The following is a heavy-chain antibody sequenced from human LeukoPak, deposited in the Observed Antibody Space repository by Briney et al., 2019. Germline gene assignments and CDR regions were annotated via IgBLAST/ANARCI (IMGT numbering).Heavy chain of an antibody. D-gene: IGHD2-2*01. CDR1: GGATSSGSHF. Sequence: SETLSLTCTVSGGATSSGSHFWVWIRQPPGKGLEWIGSIYFTGHTYNNPSLTGRVSMSVDMSKNQFSLKLSSVTAADTAVYSCARSVVVAPAAITSGWFDSWGRGTLVTVSS. J-gene: IGHJ5*01. CDR2: IYFTGHT. CDR3: ARSVVVAPAAITSGWFDS. V-gene: IGHV4-39*01.